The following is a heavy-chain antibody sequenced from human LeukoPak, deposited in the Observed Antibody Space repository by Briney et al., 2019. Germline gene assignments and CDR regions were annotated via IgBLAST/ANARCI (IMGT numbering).Heavy chain of an antibody. J-gene: IGHJ3*02. CDR3: STGSGHAFDI. CDR2: INSDGSST. V-gene: IGHV3-74*01. D-gene: IGHD3-10*01. Sequence: PGGSLRLSCAASGFTFSSYWMHWVRQVPGKGLVWVSRINSDGSSTSYAVSVKGRFTISRDNAKNTLYVQMNSLRAEDTAVYYCSTGSGHAFDIWGRGTMVTVSS. CDR1: GFTFSSYW.